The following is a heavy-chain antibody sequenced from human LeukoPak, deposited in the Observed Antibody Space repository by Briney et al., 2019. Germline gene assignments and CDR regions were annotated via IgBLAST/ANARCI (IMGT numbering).Heavy chain of an antibody. D-gene: IGHD3-22*01. Sequence: GGSLRLSCAASGFTFSSYAMHWVRQAPGKGLEWVAVISYDGSNKYYADSVKGRFTISRDNAKNSLYLQVNSLRADDTALYYCAKGLWDDTSGYVVGAFDIWGQGTMVTVSS. CDR2: ISYDGSNK. V-gene: IGHV3-30-3*01. CDR3: AKGLWDDTSGYVVGAFDI. CDR1: GFTFSSYA. J-gene: IGHJ3*02.